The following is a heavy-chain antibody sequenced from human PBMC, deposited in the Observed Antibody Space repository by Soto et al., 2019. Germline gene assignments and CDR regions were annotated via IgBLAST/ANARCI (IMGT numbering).Heavy chain of an antibody. CDR1: GFIFMSYG. J-gene: IGHJ4*02. CDR3: ARPDLSGSYSRPYFDY. Sequence: QVHLVESGGGVVQPGTSLRLSCAASGFIFMSYGMHWVRQAPGKGLEWVAVIWYDGSKKYYSDSVKGRFTISRDDSKNTLFLQMDSLRAEDTAVYYCARPDLSGSYSRPYFDYWGQGTLVTVSS. V-gene: IGHV3-33*01. CDR2: IWYDGSKK. D-gene: IGHD3-10*01.